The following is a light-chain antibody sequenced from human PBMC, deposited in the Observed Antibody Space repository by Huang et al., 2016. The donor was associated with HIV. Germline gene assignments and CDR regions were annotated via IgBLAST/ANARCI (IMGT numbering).Light chain of an antibody. V-gene: IGKV1-33*01. Sequence: DIQMTQSPSSLSASVGDRVTITCQASQDISNHLNWFQQRPGKAPRLLIYDATDLEVGVSARCRGSGFGTDFTITISSLQPEDIATYYCQQYENFPLTFGGGTKVEV. CDR3: QQYENFPLT. J-gene: IGKJ4*01. CDR2: DAT. CDR1: QDISNH.